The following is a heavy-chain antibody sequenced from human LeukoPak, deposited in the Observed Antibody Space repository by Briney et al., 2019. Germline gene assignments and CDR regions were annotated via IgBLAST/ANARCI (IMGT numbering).Heavy chain of an antibody. V-gene: IGHV1-8*03. CDR3: ARNPVEMATITGWYFDL. CDR2: MNPNSGNT. J-gene: IGHJ2*01. Sequence: ASVKVSCKASGYTFTSYDINWVRQATGQGLEWMGWMNPNSGNTGYAQKFQGRVTITRNTSISTAYMELSSLRSEDTAVYYCARNPVEMATITGWYFDLWGRGTLVTVSS. CDR1: GYTFTSYD. D-gene: IGHD5-24*01.